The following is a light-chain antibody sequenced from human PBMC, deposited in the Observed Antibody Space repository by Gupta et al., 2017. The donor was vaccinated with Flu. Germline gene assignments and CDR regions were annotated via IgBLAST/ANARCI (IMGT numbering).Light chain of an antibody. J-gene: IGLJ3*02. CDR2: ECS. CDR3: CAYAGSSSLV. CDR1: SSDVGSYHL. Sequence: SALTQPASVSVSPGQSITISCTGTSSDVGSYHLVFWYQQHPGKSPNLMIYECSKRTSGVANSFSGSKADNTASLTISGHKAEDEADYYCCAYAGSSSLVFGGGTKLTVL. V-gene: IGLV2-23*01.